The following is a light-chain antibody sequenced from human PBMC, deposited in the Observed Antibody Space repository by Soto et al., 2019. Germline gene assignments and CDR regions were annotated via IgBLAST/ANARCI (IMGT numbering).Light chain of an antibody. Sequence: DIQMTQSPSTLSGSVGDRVTITCRASQTISSWLAWYQQKPGKAPKLLIYKAPTLKSGVPSRFSGSRSGTEFTLTISSLQPDDFATYYCQHYNSYSEAVGQGTKVDSK. CDR2: KAP. V-gene: IGKV1-5*03. CDR1: QTISSW. CDR3: QHYNSYSEA. J-gene: IGKJ1*01.